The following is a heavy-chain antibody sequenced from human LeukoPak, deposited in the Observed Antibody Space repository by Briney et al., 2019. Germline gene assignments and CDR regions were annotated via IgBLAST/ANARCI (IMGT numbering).Heavy chain of an antibody. CDR2: TYYRSKWSN. CDR1: GDSVSSNTAT. V-gene: IGHV6-1*01. J-gene: IGHJ4*02. Sequence: SQTLSLTCAISGDSVSSNTATWSWIRLSPSRGLEWLGRTYYRSKWSNEYAVTVKIRTTINSDTSKNQFSLQLSSVTPEDTAVYYCARGIYSIGFDYWGQGTLVTVSS. D-gene: IGHD5-12*01. CDR3: ARGIYSIGFDY.